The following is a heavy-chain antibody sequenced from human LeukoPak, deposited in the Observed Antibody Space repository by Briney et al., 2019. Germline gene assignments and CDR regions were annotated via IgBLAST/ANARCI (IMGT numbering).Heavy chain of an antibody. D-gene: IGHD5-12*01. V-gene: IGHV1-46*01. CDR2: INPSGGST. CDR3: ARAQWLRLPRFDY. J-gene: IGHJ4*02. CDR1: GYTFTSYY. Sequence: ASVKVSCKASGYTFTSYYMHWVRQAPGQGLEWMGIINPSGGSTSYAQKSQARVTMTRDMSTTTVYMELSSLRSEDTAMYYCARAQWLRLPRFDYWGQGTLVTVSS.